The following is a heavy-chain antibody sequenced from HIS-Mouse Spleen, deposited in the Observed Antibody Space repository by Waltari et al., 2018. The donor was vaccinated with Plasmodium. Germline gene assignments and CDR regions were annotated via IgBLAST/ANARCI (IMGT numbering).Heavy chain of an antibody. CDR1: GFTVSSYS. Sequence: EVQLVESGGGLVKHGGSLRLSCAASGFTVSSYSRNWVRQAPGKGMEWVSSISSSSSYIYYADSVKGRFTISRDNAKNSLYLQMNSLRAEDTAVYYCARDNWGSFGYWGQGTLVTVSS. J-gene: IGHJ4*02. CDR2: ISSSSSYI. V-gene: IGHV3-21*01. D-gene: IGHD7-27*01. CDR3: ARDNWGSFGY.